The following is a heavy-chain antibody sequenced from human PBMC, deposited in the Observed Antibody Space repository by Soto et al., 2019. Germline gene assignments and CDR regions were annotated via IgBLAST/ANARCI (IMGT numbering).Heavy chain of an antibody. V-gene: IGHV1-2*02. J-gene: IGHJ4*02. CDR1: GYTFTGYY. CDR3: ARGGGWELRPYYFDY. Sequence: QVQLVQSGAEVKKPGASVKVSCKASGYTFTGYYMHWVRQAPGQGLEWMGWINPNSGGTNYAQKFQGRVTMTRNRSISTAYRGRSRLRSDDTAVYYCARGGGWELRPYYFDYWGQGTLVTVSS. CDR2: INPNSGGT. D-gene: IGHD1-26*01.